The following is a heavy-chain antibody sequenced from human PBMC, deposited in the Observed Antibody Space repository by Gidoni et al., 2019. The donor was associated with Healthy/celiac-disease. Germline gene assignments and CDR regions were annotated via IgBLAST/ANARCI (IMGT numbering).Heavy chain of an antibody. CDR2: INHSGIT. V-gene: IGHV4-34*01. D-gene: IGHD6-6*01. Sequence: QVQLQQWGAGLLKPSEPLSLTCAVYGGSFSGYYWSWIRQPPGKGLEWIGEINHSGITNYNPSLKSRVTISVDTSKNQFSLKLSSVTAADTAVYYCARGREKRGRSSSPNYFAYWGQGTLVTVSS. J-gene: IGHJ4*02. CDR1: GGSFSGYY. CDR3: ARGREKRGRSSSPNYFAY.